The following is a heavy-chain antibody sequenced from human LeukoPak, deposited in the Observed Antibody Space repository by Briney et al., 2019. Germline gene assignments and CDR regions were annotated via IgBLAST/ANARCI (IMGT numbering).Heavy chain of an antibody. Sequence: PGGSLRLSCAASGFTFSDYWIHWVRQAPGKGLVWVSRINSNGSITNYADSAKGRFSISRDNAKNTLYLQMSCLRAEDTAVYYCARDRGPRTGFMVREAYDYWGQGTLVTVSS. CDR1: GFTFSDYW. D-gene: IGHD3-10*01. J-gene: IGHJ4*02. CDR3: ARDRGPRTGFMVREAYDY. CDR2: INSNGSIT. V-gene: IGHV3-74*01.